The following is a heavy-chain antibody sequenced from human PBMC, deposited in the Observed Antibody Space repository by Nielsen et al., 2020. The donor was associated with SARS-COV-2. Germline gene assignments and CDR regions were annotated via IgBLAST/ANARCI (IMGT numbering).Heavy chain of an antibody. CDR1: DGSISSGDYY. Sequence: SETLSLTCTVSDGSISSGDYYWSWIRQPPGKGLEWIGYIYYSGSTYYNPSLKSRVTISVDTSDNQFSLKLSSVTAADTTVYYCARGGTMVRGRRYYYGMDVWGQGTTATVSS. V-gene: IGHV4-30-4*01. D-gene: IGHD3-10*01. CDR2: IYYSGST. CDR3: ARGGTMVRGRRYYYGMDV. J-gene: IGHJ6*02.